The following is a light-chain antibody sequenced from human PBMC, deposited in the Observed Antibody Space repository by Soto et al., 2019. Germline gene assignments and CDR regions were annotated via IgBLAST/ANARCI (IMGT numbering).Light chain of an antibody. CDR2: AAS. CDR1: QGISNN. Sequence: DIQMTQSPSSLSASVGDRVTITCRASQGISNNLAWYQQKPGKVPKLLIYAASTLESGVPSRFSGSGSGTDFTLTITSLQPEDVATYYCKQYYSAPLAFGPETKVDIK. J-gene: IGKJ3*01. V-gene: IGKV1-27*01. CDR3: KQYYSAPLA.